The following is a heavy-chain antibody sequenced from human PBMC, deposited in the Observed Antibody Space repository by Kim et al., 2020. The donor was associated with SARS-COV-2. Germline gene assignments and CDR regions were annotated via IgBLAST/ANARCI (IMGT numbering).Heavy chain of an antibody. Sequence: SETLSLTCIVSGASISSYHWSWIRQPPGKGLEWMGCLHYSGSSHYNPSLKSRITMSVDKSKNQFSLKLTSVTAADTAVYYCARPYDTSGTYAFDFWGQGANGHRLF. CDR2: LHYSGSS. D-gene: IGHD3-22*01. J-gene: IGHJ3*01. V-gene: IGHV4-59*08. CDR3: ARPYDTSGTYAFDF. CDR1: GASISSYH.